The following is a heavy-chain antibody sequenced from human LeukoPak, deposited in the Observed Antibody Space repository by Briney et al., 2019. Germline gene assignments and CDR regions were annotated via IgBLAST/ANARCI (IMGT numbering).Heavy chain of an antibody. V-gene: IGHV4-59*08. Sequence: PSETLSLTCTVSGGSISSHYWGWIRQPPGKGLEWIGYISYSGSTNYNPSLKSRVNISVDTSKNQFSLKLSSVTAADTAVYYCARDDYGDYFDYWGQGTLVTVSS. CDR3: ARDDYGDYFDY. D-gene: IGHD4-17*01. CDR1: GGSISSHY. J-gene: IGHJ4*02. CDR2: ISYSGST.